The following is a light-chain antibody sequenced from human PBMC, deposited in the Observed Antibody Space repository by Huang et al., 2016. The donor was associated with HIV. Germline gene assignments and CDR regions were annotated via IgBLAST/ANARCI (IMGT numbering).Light chain of an antibody. CDR3: LQDFTYPRT. Sequence: AIQLTQSPSSLSASVGDRFTITCRASQDITNDLGWYQQKPGKAPKLLIAAASTLRSGVPSRFSGSGSGTDFTLTISSLQPEDFATYFCLQDFTYPRTFGQGTRVEI. J-gene: IGKJ1*01. CDR2: AAS. CDR1: QDITND. V-gene: IGKV1-6*02.